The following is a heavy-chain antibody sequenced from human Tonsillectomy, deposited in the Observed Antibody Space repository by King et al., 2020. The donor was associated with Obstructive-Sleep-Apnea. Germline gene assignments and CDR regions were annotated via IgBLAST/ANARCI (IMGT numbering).Heavy chain of an antibody. Sequence: VQLVESGGGLVQPGGSLRLSCEASGFTFCRYSMNWVRQAPGKGLEWISFITSSSSTVDHADSVKGRFTISRDNAKNSVYLQMNSLAAEDTAVYYCARADIVAGTGFDYWGQGTLVTVSS. CDR2: ITSSSSTV. V-gene: IGHV3-48*04. D-gene: IGHD6-19*01. CDR3: ARADIVAGTGFDY. CDR1: GFTFCRYS. J-gene: IGHJ4*02.